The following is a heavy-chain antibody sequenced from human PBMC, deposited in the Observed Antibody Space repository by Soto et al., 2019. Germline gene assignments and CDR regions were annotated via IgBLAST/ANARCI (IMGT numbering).Heavy chain of an antibody. CDR3: ARSPSRMAVETQLDP. D-gene: IGHD6-6*01. CDR1: GYTFTSYA. Sequence: QVQLVQSGAEVRKPGASVKISCKASGYTFTSYAIHWLRQAPGQRLEWMGWINGGAGDTRYSVNFQGRVTFTRDTAATTAFMDLSSLSSADTAIYYCARSPSRMAVETQLDPWGQGTLVTVSS. J-gene: IGHJ5*02. V-gene: IGHV1-3*01. CDR2: INGGAGDT.